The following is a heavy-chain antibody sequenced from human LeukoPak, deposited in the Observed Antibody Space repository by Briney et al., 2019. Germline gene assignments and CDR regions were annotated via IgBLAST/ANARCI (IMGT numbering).Heavy chain of an antibody. CDR2: IYYSGST. J-gene: IGHJ4*02. Sequence: SETLFLTCTVSGGSISSSSYYWGWIRQPPGKGLEWIVSIYYSGSTYYNPSLKSRVTISVDTSKTQFSLRLSSVTAADTAVYYCARRGYSYGYWFDYWGQGTLVTVSS. CDR1: GGSISSSSYY. D-gene: IGHD5-18*01. CDR3: ARRGYSYGYWFDY. V-gene: IGHV4-39*01.